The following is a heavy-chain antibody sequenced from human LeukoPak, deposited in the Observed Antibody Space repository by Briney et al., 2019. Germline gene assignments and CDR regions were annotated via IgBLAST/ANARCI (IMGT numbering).Heavy chain of an antibody. J-gene: IGHJ3*02. CDR3: ARDSGRFDVFDI. V-gene: IGHV3-7*05. Sequence: GGSLRLSCAASGFTFSTYWVSWVRQAPGKGLECVANIKPDGSEKDYVDSLKGRFTISRDNAKNSLYLQMNSLRAEDTAVYYCARDSGRFDVFDIWGQGTMVTVSS. CDR2: IKPDGSEK. D-gene: IGHD3-10*01. CDR1: GFTFSTYW.